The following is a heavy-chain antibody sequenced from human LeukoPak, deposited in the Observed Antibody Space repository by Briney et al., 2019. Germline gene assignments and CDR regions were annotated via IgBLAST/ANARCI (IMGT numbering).Heavy chain of an antibody. Sequence: TSETLSLTCTVSGGSISSYYWSWIRQPPGKGLEWIGEINHSGSTNYNPSLKSRVTISVDTSKNQFSLKLSSVTAADTAVYYCARHRGFVYMAAAGKPFDYWGQGTLVTVSS. CDR2: INHSGST. CDR3: ARHRGFVYMAAAGKPFDY. D-gene: IGHD6-13*01. J-gene: IGHJ4*02. V-gene: IGHV4-34*01. CDR1: GGSISSYY.